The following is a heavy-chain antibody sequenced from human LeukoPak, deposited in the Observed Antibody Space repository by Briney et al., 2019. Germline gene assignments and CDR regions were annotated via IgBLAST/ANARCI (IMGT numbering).Heavy chain of an antibody. CDR1: GGTFSSYA. D-gene: IGHD2-2*01. V-gene: IGHV1-69*04. CDR3: ARAAVVPAAIPFDY. J-gene: IGHJ4*02. CDR2: IIPILGIA. Sequence: SVTVSCKASGGTFSSYAISWVRQAPGQGLEWMGRIIPILGIANYAQKFQGRVTITADKSTSTAYMELSSLRSEDTAVYYCARAAVVPAAIPFDYWGQGTLVTVSS.